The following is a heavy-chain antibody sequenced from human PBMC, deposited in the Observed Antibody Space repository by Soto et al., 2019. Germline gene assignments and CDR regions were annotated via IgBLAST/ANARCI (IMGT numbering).Heavy chain of an antibody. Sequence: SVKVSCKASGGTFSSYAISWVRQAPGQGLEWMGGVIPIFGTANYAQKFQGRVTITADESTSTAYMELSSLRSEDTAVYYCSTIVGATTLRDYWGQGTLVTVSS. V-gene: IGHV1-69*13. J-gene: IGHJ4*02. CDR3: STIVGATTLRDY. CDR2: VIPIFGTA. CDR1: GGTFSSYA. D-gene: IGHD1-26*01.